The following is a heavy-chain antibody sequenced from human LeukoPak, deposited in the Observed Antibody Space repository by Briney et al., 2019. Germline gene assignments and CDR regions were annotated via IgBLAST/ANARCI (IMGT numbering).Heavy chain of an antibody. CDR1: GFTFSSYS. V-gene: IGHV3-21*01. CDR2: ISSSGSYI. CDR3: ARDGVSSSYYYYYYYMDV. J-gene: IGHJ6*03. Sequence: GGSLRLSCAASGFTFSSYSVNWVRQAPGKGLEWVSSISSSGSYIYYADSVKGRFTIYRDNAKNSLYLQMNSLRAEDTAVYYCARDGVSSSYYYYYYYMDVWGKGTTVTVSS. D-gene: IGHD6-6*01.